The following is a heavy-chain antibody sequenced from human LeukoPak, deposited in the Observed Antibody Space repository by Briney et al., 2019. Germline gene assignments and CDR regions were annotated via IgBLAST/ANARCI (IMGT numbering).Heavy chain of an antibody. D-gene: IGHD1-1*01. V-gene: IGHV3-53*01. CDR1: GFTVSTNY. CDR2: IYSSGNT. CDR3: ARDATWNDGRGLDD. J-gene: IGHJ4*02. Sequence: PGGSLRLSCAASGFTVSTNYMTWVRQAPGKGLEWVSIIYSSGNTYYTDSVKGRFTISRDNSKNTLYLQMNSLRVEDTAVYYCARDATWNDGRGLDDWGQGTLVTVSS.